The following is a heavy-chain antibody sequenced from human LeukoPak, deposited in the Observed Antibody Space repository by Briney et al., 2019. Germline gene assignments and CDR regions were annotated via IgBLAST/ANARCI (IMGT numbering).Heavy chain of an antibody. CDR2: IYYSGST. J-gene: IGHJ3*02. V-gene: IGHV4-59*01. CDR1: GGSISSYY. Sequence: TSETLSLTCTVSGGSISSYYWSWIRQPPGKGLEWIGYIYYSGSTNYNPSLKSRVTISGDTSKNQFSLKLSSVTAADTAVYYCARGPLYCSGGSCYSTHDAFDIWGQGTMVTVSS. D-gene: IGHD2-15*01. CDR3: ARGPLYCSGGSCYSTHDAFDI.